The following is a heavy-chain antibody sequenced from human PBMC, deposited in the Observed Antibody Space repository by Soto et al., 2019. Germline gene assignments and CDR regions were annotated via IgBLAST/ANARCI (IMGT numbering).Heavy chain of an antibody. V-gene: IGHV3-23*01. J-gene: IGHJ6*02. CDR1: GFTFSSYG. CDR3: ATANMIFGVVIADYSYYYGMDV. Sequence: GSLRLSCAASGFTFSSYGMTWVRQAPGKGLEWVSVISGSGGSTYYADSVKGRFTISRDNSKNTLYLQMNNLRAEDTAVYYCATANMIFGVVIADYSYYYGMDVWGQGTTVTVSS. CDR2: ISGSGGST. D-gene: IGHD3-3*01.